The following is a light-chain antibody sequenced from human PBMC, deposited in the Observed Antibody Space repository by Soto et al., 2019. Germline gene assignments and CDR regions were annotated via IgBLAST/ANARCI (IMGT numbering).Light chain of an antibody. CDR2: GAS. Sequence: EIVMTQSPATLSVSPGERATLSCRASQSVNTNVAWYQQEPGQAPRLLIYGASTRATGIPARFSGSVSGTEFTLTISSLQPDDFATYYCQQYNSYAWTFGQGTKV. CDR3: QQYNSYAWT. CDR1: QSVNTN. V-gene: IGKV3D-15*01. J-gene: IGKJ1*01.